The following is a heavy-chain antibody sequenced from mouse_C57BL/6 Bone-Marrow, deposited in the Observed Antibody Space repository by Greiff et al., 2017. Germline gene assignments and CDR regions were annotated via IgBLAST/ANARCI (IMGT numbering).Heavy chain of an antibody. Sequence: EVQLVESGGGLVQPKGSLKLSCAASGFSFNTYAMNWVRQAPGKGLEWVARIRSKSNNYATYSADSVKDRFTISRDDSESMLYLQMNNLKTEDTAMYYCVRAGYDYAWFAYWGQGTLVTVSA. CDR1: GFSFNTYA. CDR2: IRSKSNNYAT. J-gene: IGHJ3*01. V-gene: IGHV10-1*01. CDR3: VRAGYDYAWFAY. D-gene: IGHD2-4*01.